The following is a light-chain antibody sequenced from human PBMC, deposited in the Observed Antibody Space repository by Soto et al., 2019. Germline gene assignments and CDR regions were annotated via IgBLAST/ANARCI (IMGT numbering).Light chain of an antibody. CDR3: QQYNNHPYT. Sequence: DIQMTQSPSTLSASVGDRVIITCRASQSINSWLAWYQQKPGKAPKLLIYKASTLESGVPSRFSGSASGTEFTLTISSLQPDDFATYYCQQYNNHPYTFGQGTELEIK. CDR2: KAS. J-gene: IGKJ2*01. V-gene: IGKV1-5*03. CDR1: QSINSW.